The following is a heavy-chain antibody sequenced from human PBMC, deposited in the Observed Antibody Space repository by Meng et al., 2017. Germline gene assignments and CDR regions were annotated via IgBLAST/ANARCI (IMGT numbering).Heavy chain of an antibody. V-gene: IGHV3-21*01. J-gene: IGHJ2*01. CDR2: ISSSSSYI. Sequence: GGSLRLSCAASGFTFSNFGMNWVRQAPGKGLEWVSSISSSSSYIYYADSVKGRFTISRDNAKNSLYLQMNSQRAEDTAVYYCARDVSSGWSYWYFDLWGRGTLVTVSS. CDR3: ARDVSSGWSYWYFDL. D-gene: IGHD6-19*01. CDR1: GFTFSNFG.